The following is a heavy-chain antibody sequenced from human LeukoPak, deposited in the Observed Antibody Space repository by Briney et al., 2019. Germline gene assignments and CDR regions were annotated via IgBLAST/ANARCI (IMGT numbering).Heavy chain of an antibody. CDR3: AREGAQKAAAAWFDP. CDR1: GYSISSGYY. D-gene: IGHD6-13*01. Sequence: PSETLSLTCTVSGYSISSGYYWGWIRQPPGKGLEWIGSIYHSGSTYYNPSLKSRVTISVDTSKNQFSLKLSSVTAADTAVYYCAREGAQKAAAAWFDPWGQGTLVTVSS. CDR2: IYHSGST. V-gene: IGHV4-38-2*02. J-gene: IGHJ5*02.